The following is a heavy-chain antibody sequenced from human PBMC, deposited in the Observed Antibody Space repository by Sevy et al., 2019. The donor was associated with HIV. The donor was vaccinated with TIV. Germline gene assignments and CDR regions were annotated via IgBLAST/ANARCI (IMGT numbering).Heavy chain of an antibody. CDR2: ISSSGGSTI. CDR3: AREDWNDVIDY. CDR1: GFTFSDYY. D-gene: IGHD1-1*01. V-gene: IGHV3-11*01. J-gene: IGHJ4*02. Sequence: GGSLRLSCAASGFTFSDYYMSWIRQAPGKGLEWVSYISSSGGSTIYYADSVKGRFTISRDNAKNSLYLQMNSLRAEDRAVYYCAREDWNDVIDYWGQGTLVTVSS.